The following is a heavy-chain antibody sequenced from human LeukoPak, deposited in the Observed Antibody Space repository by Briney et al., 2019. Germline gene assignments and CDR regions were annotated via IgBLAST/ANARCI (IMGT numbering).Heavy chain of an antibody. Sequence: GGSLRLSCAASGFTFSNYAMSWVRQAPGKGLEWVANIKQDGSKKSYVDSVKGRFTISRDNAKNSLYLQMNSLRAEDTAIYYCTRVGYIDEGIDYWGQGTLVTVSS. V-gene: IGHV3-7*04. D-gene: IGHD5-24*01. J-gene: IGHJ4*02. CDR2: IKQDGSKK. CDR1: GFTFSNYA. CDR3: TRVGYIDEGIDY.